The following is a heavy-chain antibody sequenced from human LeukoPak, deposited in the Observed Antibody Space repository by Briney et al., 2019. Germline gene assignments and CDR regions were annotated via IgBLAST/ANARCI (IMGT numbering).Heavy chain of an antibody. D-gene: IGHD3-3*01. CDR2: ISSGGSYI. Sequence: GGSLRLSCTASGFTFSTYSMNWVRQAPGKGLEWVSSISSGGSYIHSSDSVKGRFTISRDNAKNSLYLQMNSLRAEDTAVYYCAGRGWSDGLFHFDYWGQGTLVTVSS. J-gene: IGHJ4*02. V-gene: IGHV3-21*01. CDR3: AGRGWSDGLFHFDY. CDR1: GFTFSTYS.